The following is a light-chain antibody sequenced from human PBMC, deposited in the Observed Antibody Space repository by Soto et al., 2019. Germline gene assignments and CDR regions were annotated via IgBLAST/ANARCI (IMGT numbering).Light chain of an antibody. J-gene: IGKJ4*01. CDR1: QGISSL. CDR3: QQANSFPLT. CDR2: TAS. Sequence: DIKMTQSPSSVSASVGDRVTITCRASQGISSLLAWYQQKPGKAPNLLIHTASSLQSGVPSRFSGSGSGTDFTLTIRSLQPEDFATYYCQQANSFPLTFGGGTKVEIK. V-gene: IGKV1-12*01.